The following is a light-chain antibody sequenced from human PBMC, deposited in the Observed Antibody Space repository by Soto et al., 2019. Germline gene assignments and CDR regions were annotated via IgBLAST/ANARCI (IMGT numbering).Light chain of an antibody. CDR3: HHYTYYPFT. V-gene: IGKV1-16*01. J-gene: IGKJ4*01. CDR2: DVS. CDR1: QGLSTS. Sequence: DVQMTQSPSSLSASVGDSVSITCRASQGLSTSLAWFQQKPGKPPRFLIYDVSRLQTGVPSRFSGSGSGTHFTLTITNLQPEDFTTYYGHHYTYYPFTFGGGTRV.